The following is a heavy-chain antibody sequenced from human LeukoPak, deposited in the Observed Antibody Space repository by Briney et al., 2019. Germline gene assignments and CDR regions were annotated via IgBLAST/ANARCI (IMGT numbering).Heavy chain of an antibody. J-gene: IGHJ4*02. CDR3: ARGIGRFDY. CDR2: INCHGGSI. V-gene: IGHV3-20*04. CDR1: GFTFNNYD. Sequence: GGSLRLSCAASGFTFNNYDMSWVRQPPRKGLQWVSGINCHGGSIGYADSVKGRFTISRDNAKNSLYLQMNSLRAEDTDLYYCARGIGRFDYWGQGTLVTVCS. D-gene: IGHD2-15*01.